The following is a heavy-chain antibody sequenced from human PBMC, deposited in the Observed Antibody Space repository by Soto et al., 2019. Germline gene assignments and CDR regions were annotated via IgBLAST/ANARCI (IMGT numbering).Heavy chain of an antibody. Sequence: SETLSLTCTVSGGSISSYYWSWIRQPPGKGLEWIGYIYYSGSTNYNPSLKSRVTISVDTSKNQFSLKLSSVTAADTAVYYCARSSGMVYAPNFDYWGQGNLVTVSS. CDR3: ARSSGMVYAPNFDY. J-gene: IGHJ4*02. V-gene: IGHV4-59*01. CDR1: GGSISSYY. CDR2: IYYSGST. D-gene: IGHD2-8*01.